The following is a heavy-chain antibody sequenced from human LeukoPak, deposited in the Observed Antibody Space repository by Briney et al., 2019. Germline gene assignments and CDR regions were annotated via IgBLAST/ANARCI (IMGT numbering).Heavy chain of an antibody. CDR1: GGTFSSYA. Sequence: PGSSVKVSCKASGGTFSSYAISWVRQAPGQGLEWMGGIIPIFGTANYAQKFQSRVTITTDESTSTAYMELSSLRSEDTAVYYCARGRSSGYYCIFDYWGQGTLVTVSS. V-gene: IGHV1-69*05. CDR3: ARGRSSGYYCIFDY. J-gene: IGHJ4*02. D-gene: IGHD3-22*01. CDR2: IIPIFGTA.